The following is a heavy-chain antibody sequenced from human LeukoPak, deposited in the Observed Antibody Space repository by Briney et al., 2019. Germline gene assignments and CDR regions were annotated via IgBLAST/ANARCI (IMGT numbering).Heavy chain of an antibody. CDR2: TNWDGAST. Sequence: PGGSLRLSCAASGFKFDDYGMSWVRHVPGKGLEWVSGTNWDGASTGYGDSVKGRFTISRDNVKNSLYLQMNGLRVEDTALYFCGRVYCSTTSCYDYYDYYMDVWGKGTTVTVSS. CDR3: GRVYCSTTSCYDYYDYYMDV. J-gene: IGHJ6*03. D-gene: IGHD2-2*01. V-gene: IGHV3-20*04. CDR1: GFKFDDYG.